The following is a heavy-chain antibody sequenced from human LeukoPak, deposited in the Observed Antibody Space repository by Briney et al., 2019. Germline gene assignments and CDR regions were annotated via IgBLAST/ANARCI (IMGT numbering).Heavy chain of an antibody. J-gene: IGHJ4*02. CDR3: AKGLIYCTSTSCHDY. V-gene: IGHV3-23*01. CDR1: GFTFSSYG. CDR2: LSGSGGRT. Sequence: GGTLRLSCAASGFTFSSYGMSWVRQAPGKGLEWVSALSGSGGRTYYADSVKGRFTISRDNSKNPLYLQMNSLRAEDTAVYYCAKGLIYCTSTSCHDYWGQGTLVTVSS. D-gene: IGHD2-2*01.